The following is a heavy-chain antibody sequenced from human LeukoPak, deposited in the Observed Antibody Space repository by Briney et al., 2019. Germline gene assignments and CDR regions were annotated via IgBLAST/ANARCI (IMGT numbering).Heavy chain of an antibody. CDR2: IIPIFGTA. CDR1: GGTFSSYA. D-gene: IGHD6-6*01. Sequence: ASVKVSCKPSGGTFSSYAISWVRQAPGQGLEWMGGIIPIFGTANYAQKFQGRVTLTADKSTTTAYMELSSLRSEDTAVYYCATRAAGIATRPAYYYYYMDVWGKGTTVTVSS. V-gene: IGHV1-69*06. J-gene: IGHJ6*03. CDR3: ATRAAGIATRPAYYYYYMDV.